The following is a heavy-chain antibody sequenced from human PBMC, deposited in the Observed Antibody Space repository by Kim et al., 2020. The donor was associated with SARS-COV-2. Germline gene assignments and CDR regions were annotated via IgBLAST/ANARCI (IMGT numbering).Heavy chain of an antibody. V-gene: IGHV1-69*13. D-gene: IGHD3-10*02. CDR1: GGTFSSYA. Sequence: SVKVSCKASGGTFSSYAISWVRQAPGQGLEWMGGIIPIFGTANYAQKFQGRVTITADESTSTAYMELSSLRSEDTAVYYCAGKPYVVGDYYYYGMDVWGQGTTVTVSS. CDR3: AGKPYVVGDYYYYGMDV. J-gene: IGHJ6*02. CDR2: IIPIFGTA.